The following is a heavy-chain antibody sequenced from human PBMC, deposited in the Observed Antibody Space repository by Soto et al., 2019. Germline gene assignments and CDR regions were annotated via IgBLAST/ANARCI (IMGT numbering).Heavy chain of an antibody. D-gene: IGHD3-10*01. CDR3: ARDNGSGSYHN. V-gene: IGHV4-30-4*01. Sequence: QVQLQESGPGLVKPSQTLSLTCTVSGGSISSGDYYRSWIRQPPGKGLEWIGYIYYSGSTYYNPSVKSRVTLSVDTSKNQFSLKLSSVTAADTAVYYCARDNGSGSYHNWGQGTLVTVSS. CDR2: IYYSGST. J-gene: IGHJ4*02. CDR1: GGSISSGDYY.